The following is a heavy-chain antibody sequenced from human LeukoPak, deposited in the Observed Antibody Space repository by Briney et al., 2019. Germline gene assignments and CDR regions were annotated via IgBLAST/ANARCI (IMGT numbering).Heavy chain of an antibody. D-gene: IGHD3-10*01. CDR2: IYYSGST. Sequence: SETLSLTCTVSGGSISSYYWSWIRQPPGKGLEWIGYIYYSGSTNYNPSLKSRVTISVDTSKNQFSLKLSSVTAADTAVHYCARGVTMVRGVSFDYWGQGTLVTVSS. CDR1: GGSISSYY. CDR3: ARGVTMVRGVSFDY. J-gene: IGHJ4*02. V-gene: IGHV4-59*01.